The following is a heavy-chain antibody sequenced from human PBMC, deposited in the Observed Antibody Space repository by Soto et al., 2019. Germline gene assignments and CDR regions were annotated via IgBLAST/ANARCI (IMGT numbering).Heavy chain of an antibody. Sequence: PSETLSLTCTVSGCSISSSSYYWGWIRQPPGKGLEWIGSIYYSGSTYYNPSLKSRVTISVDTSKNQFSLKLSSVTAADTAVYYCARHEYRYCSSTSCYDSADWFDPWGQGTLVTVSS. CDR3: ARHEYRYCSSTSCYDSADWFDP. CDR1: GCSISSSSYY. V-gene: IGHV4-39*01. CDR2: IYYSGST. J-gene: IGHJ5*02. D-gene: IGHD2-2*01.